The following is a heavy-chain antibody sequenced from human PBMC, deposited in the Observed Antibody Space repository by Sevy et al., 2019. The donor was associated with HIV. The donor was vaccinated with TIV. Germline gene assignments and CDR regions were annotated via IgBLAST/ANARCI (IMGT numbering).Heavy chain of an antibody. Sequence: SETLSLTCAVYGGSFSGYYWSWIRQPPGKGLEWIGEINHSGSTNYNPSLKSRVTISVDTSKNQFSLKLSSVTAAGTAVYYCARSPPMVQGYGMDVWGQGTTVTVSS. CDR3: ARSPPMVQGYGMDV. J-gene: IGHJ6*02. D-gene: IGHD3-10*01. V-gene: IGHV4-34*01. CDR1: GGSFSGYY. CDR2: INHSGST.